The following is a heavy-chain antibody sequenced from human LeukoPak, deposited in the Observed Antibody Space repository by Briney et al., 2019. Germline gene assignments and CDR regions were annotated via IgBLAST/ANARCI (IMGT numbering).Heavy chain of an antibody. CDR1: GYTFTSYA. D-gene: IGHD3-22*01. CDR2: INAGNGNT. CDR3: ARGEWLLPHFDY. V-gene: IGHV1-3*01. Sequence: ASVKVSCKASGYTFTSYAMHWVRQAPGKRLEWMGWINAGNGNTKYSQKFQGRVTITRDTSASTAYMELSSLRSEDTAVYYCARGEWLLPHFDYWGQGTLVTVSS. J-gene: IGHJ4*02.